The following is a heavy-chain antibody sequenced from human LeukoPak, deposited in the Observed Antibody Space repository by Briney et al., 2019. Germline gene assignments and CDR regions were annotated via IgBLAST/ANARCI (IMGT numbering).Heavy chain of an antibody. CDR3: ARQFSSGWYYFDY. V-gene: IGHV3-23*01. CDR2: ISGSGGST. D-gene: IGHD6-19*01. J-gene: IGHJ4*02. CDR1: GFTFSSYA. Sequence: GGSLRLSCAASGFTFSSYAMSWVRQAPGKGLEWVSAISGSGGSTYYADSVKGRFTISRDNSKNTLYLQMNSLRAEDTAVYYCARQFSSGWYYFDYWGQGTLVTVSS.